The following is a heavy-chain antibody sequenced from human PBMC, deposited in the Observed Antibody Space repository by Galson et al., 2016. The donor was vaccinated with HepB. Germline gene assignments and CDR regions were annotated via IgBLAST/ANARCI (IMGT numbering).Heavy chain of an antibody. CDR1: GFTFSSYG. V-gene: IGHV3-23*02. CDR2: ISGSGGST. D-gene: IGHD6-13*01. Sequence: SLRLSCAASGFTFSSYGMSWVRQAPGKGLEWVSGISGSGGSTYYVDSAKGRFTISRDNSKNTLYLQMNSLRAEDTAVYYCAKWPGISAAGSFDYWGQGTLVTVSS. J-gene: IGHJ4*02. CDR3: AKWPGISAAGSFDY.